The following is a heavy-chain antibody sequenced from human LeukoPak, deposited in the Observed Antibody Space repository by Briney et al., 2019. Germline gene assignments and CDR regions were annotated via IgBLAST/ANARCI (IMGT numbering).Heavy chain of an antibody. CDR3: ATLRYSHGYET. CDR2: VCYDGRS. J-gene: IGHJ4*02. V-gene: IGHV4-59*08. Sequence: NPSETLSLTCTVSGISFYYWSWIRQPPEKGLEWIGYVCYDGRSNYNSSLRSRVTMSLDTSKNQFSLKLSSVTAADTAVYYCATLRYSHGYETWGQGTLVTVSS. CDR1: GISFYY. D-gene: IGHD5-18*01.